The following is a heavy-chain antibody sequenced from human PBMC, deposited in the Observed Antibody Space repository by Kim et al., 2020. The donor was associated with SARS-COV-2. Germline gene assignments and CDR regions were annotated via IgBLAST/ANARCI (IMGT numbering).Heavy chain of an antibody. Sequence: EYAASVKGRFTISRDDSKSSAYLQMNSLKTEDTAVYYCTRVVQPLVRSDYWGQGTLVTVSS. D-gene: IGHD6-13*01. CDR3: TRVVQPLVRSDY. V-gene: IGHV3-49*02. J-gene: IGHJ4*02.